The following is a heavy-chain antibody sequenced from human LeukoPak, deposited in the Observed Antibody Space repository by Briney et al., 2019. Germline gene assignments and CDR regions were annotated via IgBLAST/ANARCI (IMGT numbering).Heavy chain of an antibody. D-gene: IGHD3-3*01. V-gene: IGHV1-2*02. CDR3: ARGTLTGVDGVVPRAFVI. CDR2: ITPNSGDT. CDR1: GYTFTAYF. J-gene: IGHJ3*02. Sequence: AASVKVSCKASGYTFTAYFIHWLRQDPGQGLEWMGWITPNSGDTNFAQKFQGRVIMTRDTSTTTAYMELNSLTSYDTALYYCARGTLTGVDGVVPRAFVIWGQGTMVTVSS.